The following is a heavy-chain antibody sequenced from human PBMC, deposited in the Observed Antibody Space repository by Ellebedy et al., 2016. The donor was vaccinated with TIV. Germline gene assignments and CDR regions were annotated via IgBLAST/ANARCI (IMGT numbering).Heavy chain of an antibody. Sequence: GESLKISCAASGFTFSSHDMHWVRQGTGKGLEWVSAIGSAGDTSYSGSVKGRFTISRENAKNSLYLQMNSLRAEDTAVYYCARATSGLDYWGQGTLVTVSS. D-gene: IGHD6-19*01. CDR3: ARATSGLDY. CDR1: GFTFSSHD. J-gene: IGHJ4*02. CDR2: IGSAGDT. V-gene: IGHV3-13*01.